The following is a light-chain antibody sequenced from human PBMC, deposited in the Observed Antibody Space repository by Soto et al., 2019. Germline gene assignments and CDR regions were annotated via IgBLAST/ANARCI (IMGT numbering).Light chain of an antibody. V-gene: IGKV1-6*01. CDR1: QDIRTE. J-gene: IGKJ1*01. CDR2: GAT. CDR3: LQDYNYPQT. Sequence: ALQMTQSPSSLSASVGDRVTITCRASQDIRTELGWYQQKPGKAPKLLIYGATTLQSGVPSRISGSGSGTDFTLTSSGLQPEYFANYYCLQDYNYPQTFGQGTKVEVK.